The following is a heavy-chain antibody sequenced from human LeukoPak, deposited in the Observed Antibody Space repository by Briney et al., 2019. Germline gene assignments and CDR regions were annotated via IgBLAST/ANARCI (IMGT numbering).Heavy chain of an antibody. CDR2: IYYSGST. Sequence: PSETLSLTCTVSGGSISSSSYYWGWIRQPPGKGLEWIGSIYYSGSTYYNPSLKSRVTISVDTSKNQFSLKLSSVTAADTAVYYCARNHVGAFDISGQGTMVTVSS. J-gene: IGHJ3*02. CDR3: ARNHVGAFDI. D-gene: IGHD1-14*01. V-gene: IGHV4-39*01. CDR1: GGSISSSSYY.